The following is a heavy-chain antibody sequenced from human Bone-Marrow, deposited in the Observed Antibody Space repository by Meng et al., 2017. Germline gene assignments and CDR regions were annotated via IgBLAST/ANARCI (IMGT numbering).Heavy chain of an antibody. CDR3: ARDRSSGWPIDY. D-gene: IGHD6-19*01. CDR2: ISSSSSYI. CDR1: GFSFSSYR. J-gene: IGHJ4*02. V-gene: IGHV3-21*01. Sequence: EGELVEWWGGLVNVGGSLRLSCAASGFSFSSYRMNWVRQAPGKGLEWVSSISSSSSYIYYADSVKGRFTISRDNAKNSLYLQMNSLRAEDTAVYYCARDRSSGWPIDYWGQGTLVTVSS.